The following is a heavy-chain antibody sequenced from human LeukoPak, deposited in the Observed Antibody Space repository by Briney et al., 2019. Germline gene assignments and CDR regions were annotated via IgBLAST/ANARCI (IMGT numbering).Heavy chain of an antibody. V-gene: IGHV3-7*01. CDR2: IKEDGSEK. CDR1: GFTFSSYW. J-gene: IGHJ4*02. D-gene: IGHD6-13*01. CDR3: ARGPLIAAAGTS. Sequence: GGSLRLSCAASGFTFSSYWMSWVRQAPGKELEWVANIKEDGSEKYYVDSVKGRFTISRDNAKNSLYLQMNSLRADDTAVYYCARGPLIAAAGTSWGQGTLVTVSS.